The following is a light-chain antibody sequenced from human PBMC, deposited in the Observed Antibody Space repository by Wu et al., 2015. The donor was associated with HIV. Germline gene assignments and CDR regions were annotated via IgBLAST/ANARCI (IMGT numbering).Light chain of an antibody. V-gene: IGKV1-27*01. CDR3: QQSYSTPPIT. Sequence: DIQMTQSPSSLSASVGDRVTITCRASQGISNYLAWYQQKPGKVPKLLIYAASTLQSGVPSRFSGSGSGTDFTLTISSLQLEDIAIYYCQQSYSTPPITFGQGTRLEIK. CDR1: QGISNY. J-gene: IGKJ5*01. CDR2: AAS.